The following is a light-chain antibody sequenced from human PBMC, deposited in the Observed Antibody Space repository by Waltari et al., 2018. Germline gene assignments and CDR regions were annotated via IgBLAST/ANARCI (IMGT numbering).Light chain of an antibody. CDR2: AAS. J-gene: IGKJ1*01. CDR3: HHYYSSRR. Sequence: DIQLTQSPPSPSASVVPRVTITCRASQGIRDALVWYQQKPGKAPKVLLFAASRLGSGVPSRFSGSGSGTDFTLTISSLQPEDFATYYCHHYYSSRRFGQGTKVEI. CDR1: QGIRDA. V-gene: IGKV1-NL1*01.